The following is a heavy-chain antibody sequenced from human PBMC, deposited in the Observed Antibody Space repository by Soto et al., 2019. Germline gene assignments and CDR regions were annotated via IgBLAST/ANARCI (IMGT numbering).Heavy chain of an antibody. J-gene: IGHJ4*02. Sequence: ASVKVSCKASGYTFTNYYVHWVRQAPGQGLEWMGVINPSSDSTRYAQKYQGRLTMTRETSTSTVYMELSSLTSEDTAVYSCARDGEDSGYYYPAYWGQGTQVTVSS. CDR2: INPSSDST. V-gene: IGHV1-46*01. CDR1: GYTFTNYY. D-gene: IGHD3-22*01. CDR3: ARDGEDSGYYYPAY.